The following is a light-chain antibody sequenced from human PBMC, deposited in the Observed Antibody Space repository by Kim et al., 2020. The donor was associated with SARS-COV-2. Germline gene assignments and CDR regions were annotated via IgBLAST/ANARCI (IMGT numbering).Light chain of an antibody. V-gene: IGKV3-15*01. CDR2: STS. CDR1: QSVSRN. J-gene: IGKJ2*01. CDR3: QQYNNWPYT. Sequence: SVSTGERATLSCRASQSVSRNLAWYQQKPGQAPRLLIYSTSTRATGIPARFSGSGSGTEFTLTISSLQSEDFAVYYCQQYNNWPYTFGQGTKLEI.